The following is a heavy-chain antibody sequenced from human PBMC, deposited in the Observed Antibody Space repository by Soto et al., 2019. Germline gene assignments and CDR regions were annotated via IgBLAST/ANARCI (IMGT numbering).Heavy chain of an antibody. CDR3: ARWSYLDY. Sequence: GESLKISCKGSGYSFASYWIGWVRQMPGKGLEWMGMIFPTDSTTTYSPSFQGQVTISADKSISTGYLQWSSLKASDTAMYYCARWSYLDYWGQGTRVTVSS. V-gene: IGHV5-51*01. D-gene: IGHD3-3*01. CDR1: GYSFASYW. J-gene: IGHJ4*02. CDR2: IFPTDSTT.